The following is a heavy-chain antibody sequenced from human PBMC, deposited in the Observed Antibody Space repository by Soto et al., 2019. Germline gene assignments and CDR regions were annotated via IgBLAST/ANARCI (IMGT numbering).Heavy chain of an antibody. CDR3: ARVPVGATHYYYYGMDV. Sequence: QVQLVQSGAEVKKPGASVKVSCKASGYTFTSYSISWVRQAPGQGLEWMGWISAYNGNTNYAQKLQGRVTMTTDTSTSTAYMELRSLRSDDTAVYYCARVPVGATHYYYYGMDVWGQGTTVTVSS. CDR1: GYTFTSYS. V-gene: IGHV1-18*01. D-gene: IGHD1-26*01. J-gene: IGHJ6*02. CDR2: ISAYNGNT.